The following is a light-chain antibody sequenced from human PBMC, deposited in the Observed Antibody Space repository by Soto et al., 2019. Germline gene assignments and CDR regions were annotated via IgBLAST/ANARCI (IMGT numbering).Light chain of an antibody. CDR3: QQYDSSSVT. V-gene: IGKV3-20*01. Sequence: IILTQSPGTLSLSPGEGATLSCKASQTVISTHLAWYQQIPGQAPRLLIYATSNRATGIPDRFSGSGSGRDFTLTIDRLEPEDFAVYYCQQYDSSSVTFGQGTRLDLK. CDR2: ATS. CDR1: QTVISTH. J-gene: IGKJ5*01.